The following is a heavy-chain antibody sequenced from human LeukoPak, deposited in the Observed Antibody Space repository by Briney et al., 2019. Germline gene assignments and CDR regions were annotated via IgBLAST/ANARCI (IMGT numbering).Heavy chain of an antibody. CDR1: GYTFTSYG. CDR2: ISAYSGNT. CDR3: ARGHRTAAYDSSGSDY. Sequence: ASVKVSCKASGYTFTSYGISWVRQAPGQGLEWMGWISAYSGNTKYAQKFQGRVTMTTDTSTSTAYMELRSLRSDDTAVYYCARGHRTAAYDSSGSDYWGQGTLVTVSS. V-gene: IGHV1-18*01. J-gene: IGHJ4*02. D-gene: IGHD3-22*01.